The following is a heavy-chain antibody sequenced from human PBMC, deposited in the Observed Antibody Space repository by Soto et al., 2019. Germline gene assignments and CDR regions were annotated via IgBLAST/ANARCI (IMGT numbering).Heavy chain of an antibody. V-gene: IGHV3-7*03. CDR1: GFMFANYW. J-gene: IGHJ4*02. CDR3: ARVRATDYEIDY. D-gene: IGHD4-17*01. CDR2: IHRDGSEK. Sequence: EVELVESWGGLVQPGGSLRLSCAASGFMFANYWMTWVRHAPGKGLEWVANIHRDGSEKYYVDSVKGRFTISRDNADNSLFLHMNSLRADDTAIYYCARVRATDYEIDYWGQGALVTVSS.